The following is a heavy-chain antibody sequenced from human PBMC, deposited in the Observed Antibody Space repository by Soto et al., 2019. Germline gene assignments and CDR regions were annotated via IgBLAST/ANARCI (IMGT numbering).Heavy chain of an antibody. D-gene: IGHD6-13*01. Sequence: TLSVTCSVAGGSSSSYYWSCIRQPPGKGLEWIGYIYYSGSTNYNPSLKSRVTISVDTSKNQFSLKLSSVTAADTAVYYCARMYSRGCPRAFLAYRAQGTAVPVSS. CDR3: ARMYSRGCPRAFLAY. V-gene: IGHV4-59*01. CDR2: IYYSGST. CDR1: GGSSSSYY. J-gene: IGHJ4*02.